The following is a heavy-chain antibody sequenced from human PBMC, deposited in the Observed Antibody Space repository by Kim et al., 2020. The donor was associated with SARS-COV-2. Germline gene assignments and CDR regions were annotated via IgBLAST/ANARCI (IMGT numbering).Heavy chain of an antibody. J-gene: IGHJ6*02. D-gene: IGHD2-2*01. Sequence: SVKGRFTISRDNARNSLYLQMNSLRAEDTAVYYCARDLPSAPYYYYGMDVWGQGTTVTVSS. CDR3: ARDLPSAPYYYYGMDV. V-gene: IGHV3-21*01.